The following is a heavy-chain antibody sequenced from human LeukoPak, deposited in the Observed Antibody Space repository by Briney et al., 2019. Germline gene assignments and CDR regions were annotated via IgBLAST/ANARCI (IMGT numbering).Heavy chain of an antibody. Sequence: PGGSLRLSCAASGFTLSSYPMNWVRQAPGKGLEWVSTFVRGSTYYADTVQGRFTTSRDNSKNTLYLQMNSLRAEDMAVYFCTRAAPYGTSWYGKDDNWGQGTLVAVSS. CDR3: TRAAPYGTSWYGKDDN. CDR2: FVRGST. V-gene: IGHV3-23*01. CDR1: GFTLSSYP. D-gene: IGHD6-13*01. J-gene: IGHJ4*02.